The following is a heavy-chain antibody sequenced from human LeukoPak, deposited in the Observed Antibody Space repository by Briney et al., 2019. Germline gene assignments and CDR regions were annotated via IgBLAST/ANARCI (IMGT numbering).Heavy chain of an antibody. CDR2: IKSKTDGGTT. Sequence: GGSLRLFCAAAGFTFSNAWMNWVRQAPGKGLEWVGRIKSKTDGGTTDYAAPVKGRFTISRDDSKNTLYLQMNSLKTEDTAVYYCTTDIGDAITMIVVVNQWGQGTLVTVSS. D-gene: IGHD3-22*01. V-gene: IGHV3-15*07. CDR1: GFTFSNAW. CDR3: TTDIGDAITMIVVVNQ. J-gene: IGHJ4*02.